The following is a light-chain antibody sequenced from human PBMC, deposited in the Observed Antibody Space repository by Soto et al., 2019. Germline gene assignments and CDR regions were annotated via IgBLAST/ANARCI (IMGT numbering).Light chain of an antibody. CDR2: DAS. Sequence: DIRMTQSPATLCSCVGYRVTIAFLAIQSISSWFAWYQQKPGKAPKLLIYDASSLESGVPSRFSGSGSGTEFTLTISSLQPDDSATYYCQQCNRYPITFGQGTRLEIK. V-gene: IGKV1-5*01. CDR1: QSISSW. J-gene: IGKJ5*01. CDR3: QQCNRYPIT.